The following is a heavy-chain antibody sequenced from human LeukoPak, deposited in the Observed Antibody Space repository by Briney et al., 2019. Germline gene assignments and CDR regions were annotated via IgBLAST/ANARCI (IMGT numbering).Heavy chain of an antibody. CDR2: ISGSGDDT. CDR3: AKEGPNLPTVVTLIRTGPAYYFDY. V-gene: IGHV3-23*01. J-gene: IGHJ4*02. Sequence: GGSLRLSCAASGFTFSSSAMSWVRQAPGKGLEWVSAISGSGDDTYYAGSVKGRFTISRDNSKNTLYLQMNSLRAEDTAVYYCAKEGPNLPTVVTLIRTGPAYYFDYWGQGTLVTVSS. D-gene: IGHD4-23*01. CDR1: GFTFSSSA.